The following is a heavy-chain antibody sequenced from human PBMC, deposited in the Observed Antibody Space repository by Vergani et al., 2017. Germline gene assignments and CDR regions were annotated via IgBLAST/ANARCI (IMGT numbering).Heavy chain of an antibody. Sequence: QVQLVESGGGVVQPGRSLRLSCAASGFTFSSYAMHWVRQAPGKGLEWVAVISYDGSNKYYADSVKGRFTISRDNSKNTLYLQMNSLRAEDTAVYYCAKDTDSGSYWGDYFDYWGQGTLVTISS. CDR2: ISYDGSNK. V-gene: IGHV3-30-3*01. J-gene: IGHJ4*02. CDR1: GFTFSSYA. D-gene: IGHD1-26*01. CDR3: AKDTDSGSYWGDYFDY.